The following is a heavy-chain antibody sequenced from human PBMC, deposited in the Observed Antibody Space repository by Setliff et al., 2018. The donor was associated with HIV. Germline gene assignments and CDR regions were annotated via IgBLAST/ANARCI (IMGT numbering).Heavy chain of an antibody. J-gene: IGHJ3*02. Sequence: GASVKVSCKASGDIFSRYGISWVRQAPGQGLEWMGGIIPIYGTANSAQKFQGRVTITADESTSTAYMELSTLRSEDTAVYFCARDGGYSGHQWFGDAFDIWGQGTMVTVSS. D-gene: IGHD5-12*01. V-gene: IGHV1-69*13. CDR2: IIPIYGTA. CDR1: GDIFSRYG. CDR3: ARDGGYSGHQWFGDAFDI.